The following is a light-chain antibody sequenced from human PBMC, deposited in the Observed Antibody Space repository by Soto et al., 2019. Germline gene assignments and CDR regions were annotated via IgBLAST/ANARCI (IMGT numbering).Light chain of an antibody. J-gene: IGLJ2*01. CDR2: EVT. CDR1: SSDAGTYNR. CDR3: SSYTSSSTVL. V-gene: IGLV2-18*02. Sequence: QSVLTQPPSVSGSPGQSVTISCTGTSSDAGTYNRVSWYQQPPGTAPKLMIYEVTNRPSGVPDRFSGSKSGNTASLTISGLQAEDEADYYCSSYTSSSTVLFGGGTKVTVL.